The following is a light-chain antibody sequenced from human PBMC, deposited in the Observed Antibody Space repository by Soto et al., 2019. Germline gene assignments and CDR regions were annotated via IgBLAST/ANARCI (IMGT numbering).Light chain of an antibody. J-gene: IGLJ1*01. V-gene: IGLV2-14*03. CDR1: NSDIGLYDF. CDR3: ISYTSDDVRYV. CDR2: DVS. Sequence: QSALTQPASVSGTPGQSITISCTGSNSDIGLYDFVSWYQHHPGRAPKLIVSDVSHRPSGVSKRFSGSKSGNTASLTISGLQSEDEADYYCISYTSDDVRYVFGTGTKLTVL.